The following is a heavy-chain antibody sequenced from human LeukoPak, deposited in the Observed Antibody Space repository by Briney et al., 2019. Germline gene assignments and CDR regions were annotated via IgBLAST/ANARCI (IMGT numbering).Heavy chain of an antibody. CDR2: INHSGST. D-gene: IGHD3-22*01. CDR1: GGSISSNW. J-gene: IGHJ5*02. V-gene: IGHV4-4*02. Sequence: SETLSLTCAVSGGSISSNWWSWVRQPPGKGLEWIGEINHSGSTNYNPTLKSRVTISVDTSKNQFSLKLSSVTAADTAVYYCARTNYYDSSNWFDPWGQGTLVTVSS. CDR3: ARTNYYDSSNWFDP.